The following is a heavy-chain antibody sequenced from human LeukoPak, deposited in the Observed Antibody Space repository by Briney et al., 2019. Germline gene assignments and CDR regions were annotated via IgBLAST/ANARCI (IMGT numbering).Heavy chain of an antibody. CDR3: LLSADREVDY. J-gene: IGHJ4*02. CDR2: IIPIFGTA. CDR1: GGAFSSYA. V-gene: IGHV1-69*06. Sequence: ASVKVSCKASGGAFSSYAISWVRQAPEQGLEWMGGIIPIFGTANYAQKFQGRVTITADKSTSTAYMELSSLRSEDTAVYYCLLSADREVDYWGQGTLVTVSS. D-gene: IGHD3-10*01.